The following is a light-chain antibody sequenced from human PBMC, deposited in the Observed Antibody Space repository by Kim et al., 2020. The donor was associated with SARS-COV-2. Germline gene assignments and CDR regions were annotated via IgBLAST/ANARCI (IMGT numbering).Light chain of an antibody. V-gene: IGLV1-40*01. Sequence: PGQRVTISCTGSSSNIGAGYDVHWYQQLPGTAPKLLIYGNSNRPSGVPDRFSGSKSGTSASLAITGLQAEDEADYYCQSYDSSDVVFGGGTKLTVL. J-gene: IGLJ2*01. CDR3: QSYDSSDVV. CDR1: SSNIGAGYD. CDR2: GNS.